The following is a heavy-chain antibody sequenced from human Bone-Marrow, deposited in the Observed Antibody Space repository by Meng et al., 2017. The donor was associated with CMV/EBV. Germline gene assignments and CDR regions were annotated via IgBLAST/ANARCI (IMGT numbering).Heavy chain of an antibody. CDR3: ANLDDDETAKNAFDV. J-gene: IGHJ3*01. D-gene: IGHD1-14*01. V-gene: IGHV3-30*02. CDR2: IRYDRSSK. Sequence: GESLKISCAASGFSFNIYAMHWVRQAPGKGLEWVAFIRYDRSSKHYTDSVKGRFTISRDNSENTLFLQLNSLRAEDTAIYYCANLDDDETAKNAFDVWGQGTMVTVSS. CDR1: GFSFNIYA.